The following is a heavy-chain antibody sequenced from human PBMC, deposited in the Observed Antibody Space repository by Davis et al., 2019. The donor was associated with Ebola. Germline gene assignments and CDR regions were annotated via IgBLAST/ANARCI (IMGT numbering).Heavy chain of an antibody. CDR3: AKDRTSGDGLWVFDS. J-gene: IGHJ4*02. CDR2: IYYSGST. Sequence: GSLRLSCTVSGGSISSYYWSWIRQPPGKGLEWIGYIYYSGSTNYNPSLKSRVTISVDTSKNQFSLKLSSVTAADTAVYFCAKDRTSGDGLWVFDSWGQGTLVTVSS. CDR1: GGSISSYY. D-gene: IGHD3/OR15-3a*01. V-gene: IGHV4-59*01.